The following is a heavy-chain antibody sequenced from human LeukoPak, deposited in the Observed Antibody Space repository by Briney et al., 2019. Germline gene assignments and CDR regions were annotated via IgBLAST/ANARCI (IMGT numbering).Heavy chain of an antibody. V-gene: IGHV1-46*01. CDR3: ARAPLEWLLEVPQPTPYYGMDV. J-gene: IGHJ6*02. CDR1: GYTFTSYY. Sequence: ASVKVSCKASGYTFTSYYMHWVRQAPGQGLEWMGIINPSGGSTSYAQKFQGRVTMTRDTSTSTVYMELSSLRSGDTAVYYCARAPLEWLLEVPQPTPYYGMDVWGQGTTVTVSS. D-gene: IGHD3-3*01. CDR2: INPSGGST.